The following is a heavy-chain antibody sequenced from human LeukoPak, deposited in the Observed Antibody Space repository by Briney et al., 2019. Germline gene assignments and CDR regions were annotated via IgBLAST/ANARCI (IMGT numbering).Heavy chain of an antibody. Sequence: GRSLRLSCAASGFTFSSYGMHWVRQAPGKGLEWVAVIWYDGTNKYYADSVKGRFTISRDCSKNTLYLQMNSLRAEDTAVYYCARAAYDSSGYLTLWGQGTWSPSPQ. J-gene: IGHJ4*02. CDR2: IWYDGTNK. D-gene: IGHD3-22*01. CDR3: ARAAYDSSGYLTL. CDR1: GFTFSSYG. V-gene: IGHV3-33*01.